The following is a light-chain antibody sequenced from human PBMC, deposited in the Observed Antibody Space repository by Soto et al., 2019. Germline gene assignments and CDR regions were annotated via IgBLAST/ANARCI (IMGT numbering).Light chain of an antibody. Sequence: DIQMTQTPSSLSASVGDRVTITCRASQSISSYLNWYQQKPGKAPKLLIYAASSLQSGVPSRFSGSGSGTDFTLTISSLQPEDFATYYCQQSYSTPPDTFS. CDR3: QQSYSTPPDT. CDR1: QSISSY. CDR2: AAS. V-gene: IGKV1-39*01. J-gene: IGKJ5*01.